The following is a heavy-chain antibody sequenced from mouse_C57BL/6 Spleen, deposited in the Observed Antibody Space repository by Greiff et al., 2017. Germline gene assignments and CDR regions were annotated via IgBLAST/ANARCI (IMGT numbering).Heavy chain of an antibody. V-gene: IGHV1-15*01. Sequence: VQLQQSGAELVRPGASVTLSCKASGYTFTDYEMHWVKQTPVHGLEWIGAIDPETGGTAYNQKFKGKAILTADKSSSTAYMELRSLTSEDSAVYYCTRWGTTVVPSGDFDVWGTGTTVTVSS. J-gene: IGHJ1*03. D-gene: IGHD1-1*01. CDR3: TRWGTTVVPSGDFDV. CDR1: GYTFTDYE. CDR2: IDPETGGT.